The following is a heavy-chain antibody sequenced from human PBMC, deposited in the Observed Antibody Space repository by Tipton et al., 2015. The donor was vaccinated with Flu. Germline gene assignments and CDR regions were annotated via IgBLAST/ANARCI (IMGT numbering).Heavy chain of an antibody. J-gene: IGHJ4*02. V-gene: IGHV4-61*02. CDR1: GGSITSGYYY. CDR2: VYTSGST. Sequence: TLSLTCTVSGGSITSGYYYWSWIRQPAGKGLEWIGRVYTSGSTNYNPSLESRVTISVDTSKNQFSLKLSSVTAADTAVYYCARHRGSGSYYMWDYWGQGTLVTVSS. D-gene: IGHD3-10*01. CDR3: ARHRGSGSYYMWDY.